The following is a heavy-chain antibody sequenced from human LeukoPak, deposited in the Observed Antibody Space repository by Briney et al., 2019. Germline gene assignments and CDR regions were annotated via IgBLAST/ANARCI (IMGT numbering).Heavy chain of an antibody. Sequence: GGSLRLSCAASGFTFSGSTMPWVRQASGKGLEWVGCIASKVNNYATVYAASVKGRFTISRDDSKNTAFLHMSGLKTEDTAVYYCTTRLLDSGDSLDDYWGQGTLVTVSS. J-gene: IGHJ4*02. V-gene: IGHV3-73*01. CDR1: GFTFSGST. D-gene: IGHD2-21*01. CDR2: IASKVNNYAT. CDR3: TTRLLDSGDSLDDY.